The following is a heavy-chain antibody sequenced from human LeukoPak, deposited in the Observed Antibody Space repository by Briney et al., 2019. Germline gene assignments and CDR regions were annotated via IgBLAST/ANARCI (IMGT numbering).Heavy chain of an antibody. D-gene: IGHD2-2*01. V-gene: IGHV3-7*04. CDR1: GFTFRSCW. CDR2: IKQDGNEK. CDR3: AKDPSGDFVLVPAAYTDY. Sequence: GGSLRLFCAASGFTFRSCWMSCASHAQGNGLDRVANIKQDGNEKYYVDSVKGLFAISRDNAKNSLFLQMNSLRAEDTAVYYCAKDPSGDFVLVPAAYTDYWGQGTLVTVSS. J-gene: IGHJ4*02.